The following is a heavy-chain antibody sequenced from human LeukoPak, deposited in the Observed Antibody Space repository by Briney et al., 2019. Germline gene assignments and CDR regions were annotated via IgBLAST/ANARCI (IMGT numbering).Heavy chain of an antibody. CDR1: GYSFIDYY. CDR3: ARIGISARGTNFHH. Sequence: ASVKVPCKTSGYSFIDYYIHWVRQAPGQGLEWMGWINSNSADTNYAQNFQGRVTMTRDTSISTAYMELSRLRSDDTALYYCARIGISARGTNFHHWGQGTLVTVSS. D-gene: IGHD6-13*01. J-gene: IGHJ1*01. V-gene: IGHV1-2*02. CDR2: INSNSADT.